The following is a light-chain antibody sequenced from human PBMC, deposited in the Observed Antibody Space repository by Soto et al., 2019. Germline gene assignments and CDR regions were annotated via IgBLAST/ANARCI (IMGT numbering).Light chain of an antibody. J-gene: IGKJ5*01. CDR2: AAS. V-gene: IGKV1-39*01. CDR1: QSINRY. CDR3: QQSYSTPFT. Sequence: MNQAPSSLAASKGDGVIITCRACQSINRYLNWYQQEPGRAPKFLISAASSLQSGVPSRFSGSGSGTDFTLTISSLQPEDVATYYCQQSYSTPFTFGQGRLLDI.